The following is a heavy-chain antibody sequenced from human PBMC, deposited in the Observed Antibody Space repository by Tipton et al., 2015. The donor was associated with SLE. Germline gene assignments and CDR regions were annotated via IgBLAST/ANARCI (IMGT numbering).Heavy chain of an antibody. V-gene: IGHV3-30*02. CDR1: GFTFSSYG. CDR2: IQFDATNK. Sequence: GSLRLSCAASGFTFSSYGMHWVRQAPGKGLEWVAFIQFDATNKYHADPVKGRFTISRDNSKNTLSLQMNSLRPDDTAVYYCAKAILQAPDGFNLWGRGTMVTVSS. CDR3: AKAILQAPDGFNL. J-gene: IGHJ3*01. D-gene: IGHD3-3*01.